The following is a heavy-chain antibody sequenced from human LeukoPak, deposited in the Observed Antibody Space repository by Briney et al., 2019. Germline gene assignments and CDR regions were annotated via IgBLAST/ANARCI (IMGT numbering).Heavy chain of an antibody. V-gene: IGHV4-30-4*01. J-gene: IGHJ6*02. Sequence: PSETLSLTCTVSGGSISSGDYYWSWIRQPPGKGLEWIGYIYYSGSTYYNPSLKSRVTISLDTSKNQFSLKLSSVTAADTAVYYCARDLGPMTTVDYYGMDVWGQGTTVTVSS. CDR1: GGSISSGDYY. CDR3: ARDLGPMTTVDYYGMDV. D-gene: IGHD4-23*01. CDR2: IYYSGST.